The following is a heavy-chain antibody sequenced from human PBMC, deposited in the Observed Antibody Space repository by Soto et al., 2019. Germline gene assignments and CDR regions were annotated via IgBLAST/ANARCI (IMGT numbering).Heavy chain of an antibody. J-gene: IGHJ6*02. V-gene: IGHV1-24*01. CDR3: ARAELERQHYGMDV. CDR1: GYTLTELS. CDR2: FDPEDGET. Sequence: ASVKVSCKVSGYTLTELSMHWVRQAPGKGLEWMGGFDPEDGETIYAQKFQGRVTMTTDTSTSTAYMELRSLRSDDTAVYYCARAELERQHYGMDVWGQGTTVTVSS. D-gene: IGHD1-1*01.